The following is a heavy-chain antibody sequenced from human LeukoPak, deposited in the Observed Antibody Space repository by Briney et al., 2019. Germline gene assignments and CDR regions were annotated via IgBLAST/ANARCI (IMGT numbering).Heavy chain of an antibody. J-gene: IGHJ4*02. Sequence: GRSLRLSCAASGFTFSSYGMHWVRQAPGKGLEWVAVIWYDGSNKYYADSVKGRFTISRDNSKNTLYLQMNSLRAEDTAVYYCATAMDPFDYWGQGTLVTVSS. D-gene: IGHD3-10*01. CDR3: ATAMDPFDY. CDR2: IWYDGSNK. CDR1: GFTFSSYG. V-gene: IGHV3-33*01.